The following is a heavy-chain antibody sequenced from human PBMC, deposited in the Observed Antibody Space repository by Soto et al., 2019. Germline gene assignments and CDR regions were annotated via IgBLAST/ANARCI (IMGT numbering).Heavy chain of an antibody. Sequence: PSETLSLTCAVSGGSISSSNWWSWVRQPPGKGLEWIGEIYHSGSTNYNPSLKSRVTISVDKSKNQFSLKLSSVTAADTAMYYCARAAMGASSWPFDYWGQGTLVTAPQ. J-gene: IGHJ4*02. D-gene: IGHD6-13*01. V-gene: IGHV4-4*02. CDR1: GGSISSSNW. CDR3: ARAAMGASSWPFDY. CDR2: IYHSGST.